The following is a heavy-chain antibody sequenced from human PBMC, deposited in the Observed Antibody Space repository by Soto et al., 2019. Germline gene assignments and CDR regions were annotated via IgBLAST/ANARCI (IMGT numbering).Heavy chain of an antibody. D-gene: IGHD3-3*01. CDR2: IIPIFGTA. V-gene: IGHV1-69*13. CDR1: GGTFSSYA. Sequence: SVKVSCKASGGTFSSYAISWVRQAPGQGLEWMGGIIPIFGTANYAQKFQGRVTITADESTSTAYMELSSLRSEDTAVYYCARGGVFGVVIITFYGMDVWGQGTTVTVSS. J-gene: IGHJ6*02. CDR3: ARGGVFGVVIITFYGMDV.